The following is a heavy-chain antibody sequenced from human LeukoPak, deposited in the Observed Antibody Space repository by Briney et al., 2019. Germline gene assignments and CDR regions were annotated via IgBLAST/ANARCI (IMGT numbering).Heavy chain of an antibody. Sequence: ASVKVSCKASGYTFTDYYMHWVRQAPGQGLEWMGWISPHSGGTDHAQKFQGRVTMTRDTSISTAYMELSRLRSDDTAVYYCARDMGSGPDFFDYWGLGTLVTVSS. CDR3: ARDMGSGPDFFDY. CDR1: GYTFTDYY. J-gene: IGHJ4*02. V-gene: IGHV1-2*02. CDR2: ISPHSGGT. D-gene: IGHD1-26*01.